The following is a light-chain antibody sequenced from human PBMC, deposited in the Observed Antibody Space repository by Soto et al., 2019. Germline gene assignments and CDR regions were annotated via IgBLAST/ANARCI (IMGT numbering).Light chain of an antibody. V-gene: IGLV2-14*01. Sequence: QSALTQPASVSGSPGQSITISCTGTSSDVGGYNYVSWYQQHPGKAPKLMIYEVSNRPSGVSNRFSGSTSGNTASLTISGLPAEDEADYYCSSYTSSSTLAVFGGGTQLTVL. CDR2: EVS. J-gene: IGLJ7*01. CDR3: SSYTSSSTLAV. CDR1: SSDVGGYNY.